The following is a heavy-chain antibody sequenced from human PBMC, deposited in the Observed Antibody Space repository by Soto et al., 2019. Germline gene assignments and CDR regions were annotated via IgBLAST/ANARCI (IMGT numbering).Heavy chain of an antibody. CDR2: IYYDGSNK. Sequence: QMQLVESGGGVVQPGGSLRLSCAASGFTFGAYGMHWVRQAPGKGLEWVAMIYYDGSNKYYADSMKGRFTISRDNSKNTLLLQMNSLRAEDTAVYYCARVGGTVTSDYWGQGTLVNVSS. CDR1: GFTFGAYG. V-gene: IGHV3-33*01. D-gene: IGHD4-17*01. J-gene: IGHJ4*02. CDR3: ARVGGTVTSDY.